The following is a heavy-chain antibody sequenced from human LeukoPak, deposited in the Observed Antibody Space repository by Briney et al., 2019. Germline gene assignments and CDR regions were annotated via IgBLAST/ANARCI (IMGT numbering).Heavy chain of an antibody. Sequence: ASVKVSCKASGGTFNNYGINWVRQAPGQGLEWMGRIIPFLGVANYPQKFQGRVTITADKSTSTAYMELSSLRFEDTAVYYCARSSRDGYSPQLDYFDCWGQGTLVTVSS. D-gene: IGHD5-24*01. CDR2: IIPFLGVA. J-gene: IGHJ4*02. V-gene: IGHV1-69*04. CDR3: ARSSRDGYSPQLDYFDC. CDR1: GGTFNNYG.